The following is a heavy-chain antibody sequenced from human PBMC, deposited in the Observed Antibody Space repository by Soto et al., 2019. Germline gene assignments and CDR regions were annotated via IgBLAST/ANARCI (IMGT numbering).Heavy chain of an antibody. CDR3: ARDITRFGELLYY. J-gene: IGHJ4*02. D-gene: IGHD3-10*01. CDR1: GFTFSSYA. V-gene: IGHV3-30-3*01. CDR2: ISYDGSNK. Sequence: QVQLVESGGGVVQPGRSLRLSCAASGFTFSSYAMHWVRQAPGKGLEWVAVISYDGSNKYYADSVKGRFTISRDNSTNTLYLQMNSLRAEDTAVYYCARDITRFGELLYYWGQGTLVTVSS.